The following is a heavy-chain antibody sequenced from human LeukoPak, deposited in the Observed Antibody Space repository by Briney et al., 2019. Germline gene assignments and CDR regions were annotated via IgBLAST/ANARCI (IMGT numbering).Heavy chain of an antibody. CDR2: VNLQGST. Sequence: SETLSLTCGVSGGSITNTNYWTWVRQPPGKGLEWIGEVNLQGSTNYNPSLMGRVAISVDKAENHISLQLTSVTAADTAVYYCAREGGPYRPLDYSGQGTLVTVSS. CDR3: AREGGPYRPLDY. CDR1: GGSITNTNY. V-gene: IGHV4-4*02. J-gene: IGHJ4*02.